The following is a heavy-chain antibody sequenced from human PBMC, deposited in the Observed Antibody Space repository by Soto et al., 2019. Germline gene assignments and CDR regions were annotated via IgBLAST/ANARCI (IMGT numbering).Heavy chain of an antibody. CDR3: AREGTGYRSSWYAY. V-gene: IGHV1-18*04. D-gene: IGHD6-13*01. CDR1: GYTFTSYG. CDR2: ISAYNGNT. J-gene: IGHJ4*02. Sequence: ASVKVSCKASGYTFTSYGISWVRHAPGQGLEWMGWISAYNGNTNYAQKLQGRVTMTTDTSTSTAYMELRSLRSDDTAVYYCAREGTGYRSSWYAYWGTGTLVTVSS.